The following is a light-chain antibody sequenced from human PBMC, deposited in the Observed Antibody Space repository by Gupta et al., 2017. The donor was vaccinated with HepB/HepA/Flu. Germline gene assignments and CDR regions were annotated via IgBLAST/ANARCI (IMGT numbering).Light chain of an antibody. CDR2: SND. CDR1: KSNIGSNT. CDR3: AAWDDRLNSVV. J-gene: IGLJ3*02. Sequence: QSVLTQQPSLSGTPGQRVTISCSGSKSNIGSNTLSWYQQRPGTAPKLLIYSNDQRPSGVPDRFSGSSSGTSASLAISGLQSEDEADYYCAAWDDRLNSVVFGGGTTLTVL. V-gene: IGLV1-44*01.